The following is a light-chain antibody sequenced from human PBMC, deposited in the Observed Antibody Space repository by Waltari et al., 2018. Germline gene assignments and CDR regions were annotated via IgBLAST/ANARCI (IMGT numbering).Light chain of an antibody. CDR1: SSDVGSYNR. CDR3: ASYTSSSTYV. V-gene: IGLV2-14*01. J-gene: IGLJ2*01. CDR2: EVS. Sequence: QSALTQPASVSGSPGQSITISCTGTSSDVGSYNRVSWYQQPPGTAPKLMIYEVSHRPSGVSNRCSGPKSGNRASLTISGLQSEDEADYYCASYTSSSTYVFGGGTKLTVL.